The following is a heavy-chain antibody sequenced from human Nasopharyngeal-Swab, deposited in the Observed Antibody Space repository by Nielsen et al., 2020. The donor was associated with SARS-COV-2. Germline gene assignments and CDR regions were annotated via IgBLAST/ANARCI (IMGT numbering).Heavy chain of an antibody. CDR3: ARRVLYSSAAFVI. D-gene: IGHD6-19*01. CDR1: GFTLSDYY. CDR2: ISSSGSTI. Sequence: GGSLRLSCAASGFTLSDYYTSWIRPAPGKGMEWVSYISSSGSTIYYADSVTGRFTISRDNAKNSLYLQMNSLRAEDTAVYYCARRVLYSSAAFVIWGQGTMVTVSS. J-gene: IGHJ3*02. V-gene: IGHV3-11*04.